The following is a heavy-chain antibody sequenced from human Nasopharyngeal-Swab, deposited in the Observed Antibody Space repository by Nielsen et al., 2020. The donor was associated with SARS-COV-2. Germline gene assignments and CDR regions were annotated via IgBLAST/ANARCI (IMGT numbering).Heavy chain of an antibody. CDR3: ARSSSGQGDYYYGMDV. J-gene: IGHJ6*02. D-gene: IGHD6-6*01. V-gene: IGHV4-34*01. CDR1: GGSFSGYY. CDR2: INHSGST. Sequence: SETLSLTCAVYGGSFSGYYWSWIRQPPGKGLEWIGEINHSGSTNYNPSLKSRVTISVDTSKNQFSLKLSSVTAADTAVYYCARSSSGQGDYYYGMDVWGQGTTVTVSS.